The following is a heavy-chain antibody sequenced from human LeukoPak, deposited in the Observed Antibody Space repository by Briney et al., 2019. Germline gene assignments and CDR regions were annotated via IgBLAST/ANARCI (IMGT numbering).Heavy chain of an antibody. D-gene: IGHD5-24*01. Sequence: PSETLSLTCTVSGGSISSYYWSWIRQPAGKGLEWIGRIYTSGSTNYDPSLKSRVTMSVDTSKNQFSLKLSSVTAADTAVYYCARNPRRDGYNSPPYNWFDPWGQGTLVTVSS. CDR2: IYTSGST. V-gene: IGHV4-4*07. CDR3: ARNPRRDGYNSPPYNWFDP. CDR1: GGSISSYY. J-gene: IGHJ5*02.